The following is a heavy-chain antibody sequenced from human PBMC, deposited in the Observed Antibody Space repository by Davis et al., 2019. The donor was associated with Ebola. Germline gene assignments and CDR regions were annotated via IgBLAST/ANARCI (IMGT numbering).Heavy chain of an antibody. D-gene: IGHD4-17*01. Sequence: PSETLSLTCTVSGGSINSYYWSWIRQPPGKGLEWIGYIYYSGSTYYNPSLKSRVTISVDTSKNQFSLKLSSVTAADTAVYYCARGDYGDYYVYWGQGTLVTVSS. CDR2: IYYSGST. J-gene: IGHJ4*02. V-gene: IGHV4-30-4*01. CDR1: GGSINSYY. CDR3: ARGDYGDYYVY.